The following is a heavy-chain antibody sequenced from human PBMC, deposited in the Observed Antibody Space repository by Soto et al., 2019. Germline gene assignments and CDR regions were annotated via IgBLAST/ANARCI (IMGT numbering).Heavy chain of an antibody. CDR2: IGSRGDDI. D-gene: IGHD7-27*01. V-gene: IGHV3-23*01. Sequence: GGSLRLSCAASGFTFSSYAMNWVRQTPGKGLEWVSCIGSRGDDIYYIDSVKGRFTISRDNSKNSLYLQMNSVRAEDTAVYYCSTCWGGRGAFDIWGQGTMVTVSS. CDR1: GFTFSSYA. J-gene: IGHJ3*02. CDR3: STCWGGRGAFDI.